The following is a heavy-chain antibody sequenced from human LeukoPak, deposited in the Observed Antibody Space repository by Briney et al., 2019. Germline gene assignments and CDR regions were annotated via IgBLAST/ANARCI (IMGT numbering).Heavy chain of an antibody. CDR2: ISGSGGST. Sequence: GGSLRLSCAASGFTFSSYAMSWVRQAPGKGLEWVSAISGSGGSTYYADSVKGRFTISRDNSKNTLYLQMNSLRAKTTAVYYFADVDWFDPSGQGTLVTVSS. J-gene: IGHJ5*02. CDR1: GFTFSSYA. D-gene: IGHD3-16*01. V-gene: IGHV3-23*01. CDR3: ADVDWFDP.